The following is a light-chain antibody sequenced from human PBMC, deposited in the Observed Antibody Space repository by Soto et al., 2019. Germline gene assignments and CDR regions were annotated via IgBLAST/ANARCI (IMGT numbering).Light chain of an antibody. Sequence: EVVLRQSPVTLSLSPGYRATLSCRASQSVSTYLAWYRQTPGQAPRLLIYDTSNRATGVPPRLSGSRSGTDFTLTISRVEPEDFAVFYCHQRNTFGQGTRMEI. V-gene: IGKV3-11*01. CDR1: QSVSTY. CDR2: DTS. J-gene: IGKJ5*01. CDR3: HQRNT.